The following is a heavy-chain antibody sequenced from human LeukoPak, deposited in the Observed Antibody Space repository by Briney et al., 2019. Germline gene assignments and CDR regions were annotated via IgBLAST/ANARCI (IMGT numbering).Heavy chain of an antibody. J-gene: IGHJ4*02. Sequence: GGSLRLSCAASGFTFSSYAMSWVRQAPGKGLEWVSTISDNGGRTYYADSVKGRFTISRDNSKNTLFLQMNSLRAEDSAVYYCATDREGDPSAYYLVGGQGTLITVSS. CDR3: ATDREGDPSAYYLV. CDR2: ISDNGGRT. CDR1: GFTFSSYA. V-gene: IGHV3-23*01. D-gene: IGHD3-22*01.